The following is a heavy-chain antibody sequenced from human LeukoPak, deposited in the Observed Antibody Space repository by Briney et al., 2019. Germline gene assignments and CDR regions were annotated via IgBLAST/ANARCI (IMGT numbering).Heavy chain of an antibody. J-gene: IGHJ4*02. D-gene: IGHD2-21*02. V-gene: IGHV3-53*01. CDR3: ARGGGAFCGSDCHRNFDY. CDR1: GFTVSNNY. CDR2: IYSDDST. Sequence: RSGGSLRLSCAPSGFTVSNNYMSWVRQAPGKGLEWVSVIYSDDSTYYANSVKGRFTISRDNSKNTLYLQMNSLRAEDTAVYYCARGGGAFCGSDCHRNFDYWGQGTLVTVSS.